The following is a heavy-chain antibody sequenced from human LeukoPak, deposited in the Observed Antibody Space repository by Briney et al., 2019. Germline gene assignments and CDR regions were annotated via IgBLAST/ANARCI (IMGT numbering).Heavy chain of an antibody. Sequence: SETLSLTCTVSGGSLSSSSYYWGWLRQPPGTGLEWLGSIYYSGSTNYNPSLKSRVTISVDTSKNQFSLKLSSVTAADTAVYYCARGQGGYCSGGSCRLYYFDYWGQGTLVTVSS. CDR3: ARGQGGYCSGGSCRLYYFDY. J-gene: IGHJ4*02. D-gene: IGHD2-15*01. CDR2: IYYSGST. V-gene: IGHV4-39*07. CDR1: GGSLSSSSYY.